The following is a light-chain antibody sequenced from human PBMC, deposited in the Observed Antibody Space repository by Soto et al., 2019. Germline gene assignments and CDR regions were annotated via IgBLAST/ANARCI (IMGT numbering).Light chain of an antibody. V-gene: IGKV3-11*01. CDR2: DAS. J-gene: IGKJ5*01. CDR1: QSVSSY. CDR3: QQRSNWPFLT. Sequence: EIVLTQSPATLSLSPGERATLSCRASQSVSSYLAWYQQKPGQAPRLLIYDASNRATGIPARFSGSGSGTDFTLTISSLEPEDCAVYYCQQRSNWPFLTFGQGTRLEIK.